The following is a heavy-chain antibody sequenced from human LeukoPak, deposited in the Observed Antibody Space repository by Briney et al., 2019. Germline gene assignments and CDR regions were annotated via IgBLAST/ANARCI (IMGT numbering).Heavy chain of an antibody. Sequence: GASVKVSCKASGGTFSSYAISWVRQAPGQGLEWMGGIIPIFGTANYAQKFQGRVTITADESTSTAYMELSSLRSEDTAVYYCAKDLSPYCGGDCYRNEFYFDYWGQGTLVTVSS. D-gene: IGHD2-21*02. V-gene: IGHV1-69*13. CDR2: IIPIFGTA. CDR3: AKDLSPYCGGDCYRNEFYFDY. CDR1: GGTFSSYA. J-gene: IGHJ4*02.